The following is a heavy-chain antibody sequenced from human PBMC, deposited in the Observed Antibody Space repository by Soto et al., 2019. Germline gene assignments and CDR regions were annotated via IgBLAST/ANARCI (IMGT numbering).Heavy chain of an antibody. J-gene: IGHJ4*02. D-gene: IGHD3-22*01. CDR1: GGSISSYY. CDR2: IYYSGST. V-gene: IGHV4-59*01. CDR3: ARGGDRYYYDSSGSPDY. Sequence: SEALSLTCTVSGGSISSYYWSWIRQPPGKGLEWIGYIYYSGSTNYNPSLKSRVTISVDTSKNQFSLKLSSVTAADTAVYYCARGGDRYYYDSSGSPDYWGQGTLVTVSS.